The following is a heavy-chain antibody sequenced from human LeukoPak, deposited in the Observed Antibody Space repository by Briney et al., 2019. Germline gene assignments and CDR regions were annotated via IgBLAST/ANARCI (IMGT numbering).Heavy chain of an antibody. D-gene: IGHD1-26*01. CDR3: VRPGGATPNRPWDAFDI. CDR1: GYSFTTYW. Sequence: GESLKISCKASGYSFTTYWIGWVRQMPGKGLQWMGIIYPGNSDVRYSPSFQGQVIISADKSISTAYLQWSSLKTSDTAIYYCVRPGGATPNRPWDAFDIWGQGTMVTVSS. CDR2: IYPGNSDV. J-gene: IGHJ3*02. V-gene: IGHV5-51*01.